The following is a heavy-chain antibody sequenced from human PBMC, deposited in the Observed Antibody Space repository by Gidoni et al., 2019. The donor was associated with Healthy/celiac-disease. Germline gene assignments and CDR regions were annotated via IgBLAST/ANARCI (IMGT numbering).Heavy chain of an antibody. Sequence: QVQLQESRPGLVTPSETLSLTCTVSGGSISSYYWSWIRQPPGKGLEWIGYIYYRGSTHSTPSLKSRVTISVDTSKNQFSLKLSSVTAADTAVYYCARAGDYDFWSGRYNWFDPWGQGTLVTVSS. CDR3: ARAGDYDFWSGRYNWFDP. J-gene: IGHJ5*02. D-gene: IGHD3-3*01. CDR1: GGSISSYY. V-gene: IGHV4-59*01. CDR2: IYYRGST.